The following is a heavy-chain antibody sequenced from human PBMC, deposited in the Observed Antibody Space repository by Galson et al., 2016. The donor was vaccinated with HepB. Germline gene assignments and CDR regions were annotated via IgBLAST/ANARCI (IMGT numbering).Heavy chain of an antibody. D-gene: IGHD3-9*01. V-gene: IGHV1-69*13. J-gene: IGHJ6*02. CDR3: ARVGGIRYFDRAGGYYGMDV. CDR1: GGTFSSYA. Sequence: SVKVSCKASGGTFSSYAFSWVRQAPGQGLEWMGGIIPLFATLNYAQKFQGRITITADESTSTAHMELSSLRSEDTAVYYCARVGGIRYFDRAGGYYGMDVWGQGTTVIVSS. CDR2: IIPLFATL.